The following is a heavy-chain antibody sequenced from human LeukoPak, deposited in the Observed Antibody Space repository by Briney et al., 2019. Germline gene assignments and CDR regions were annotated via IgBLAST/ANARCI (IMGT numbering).Heavy chain of an antibody. CDR1: GFTLNKAW. CDR2: IKSKTDGGTT. V-gene: IGHV3-15*01. D-gene: IGHD5-24*01. J-gene: IGHJ4*02. CDR3: TSPRWLQWGFDY. Sequence: KPGGSLRLSCAASGFTLNKAWMSWVRQAPGKGLEWVGRIKSKTDGGTTDYAAPVKGRFIISRDDSRKTLYLQMNSLKTEDTAVYYCTSPRWLQWGFDYWGQGTLVTVSS.